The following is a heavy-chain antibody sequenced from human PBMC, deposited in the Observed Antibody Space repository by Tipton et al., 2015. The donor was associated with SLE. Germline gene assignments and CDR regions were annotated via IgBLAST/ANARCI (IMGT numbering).Heavy chain of an antibody. Sequence: TLSLTCTVSGGSISSSSYYWVWVRPPPGKGLEWIGGIYYSGSTYYNPSLKSRVTISVDTSKNQFSLKQSSVPAADTAVYCCARIGYRAYFQHWGQGTLVTVSS. V-gene: IGHV4-39*07. J-gene: IGHJ1*01. CDR3: ARIGYRAYFQH. D-gene: IGHD6-25*01. CDR2: IYYSGST. CDR1: GGSISSSSYY.